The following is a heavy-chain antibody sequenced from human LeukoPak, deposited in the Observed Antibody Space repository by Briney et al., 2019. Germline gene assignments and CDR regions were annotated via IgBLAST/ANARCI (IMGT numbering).Heavy chain of an antibody. CDR2: INPNSGST. CDR3: ARDPVYSGADLDY. J-gene: IGHJ4*02. V-gene: IGHV1-2*02. CDR1: GYTFTGYY. D-gene: IGHD5-12*01. Sequence: ASVKVSCKASGYTFTGYYMHWVRQAPGQGLEWMGWINPNSGSTNYAQKFQGRVTMTTDTSTSTAYMELRSLRSDDTAVYYCARDPVYSGADLDYWGQGTLVTVSS.